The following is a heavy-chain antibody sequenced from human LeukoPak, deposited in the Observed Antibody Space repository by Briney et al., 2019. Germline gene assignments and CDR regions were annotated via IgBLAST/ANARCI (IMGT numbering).Heavy chain of an antibody. CDR3: ARETEDSSGYYYADYFDY. CDR1: GGSISSYY. CDR2: IYTSGST. Sequence: SETLSLTCTVSGGSISSYYWSWIRQPAGKGLEWIGRIYTSGSTNYNPSLKSRVTMSVDTSKNQFSLKLSSVTAADTAVYYCARETEDSSGYYYADYFDYWGQGTLVTVSS. D-gene: IGHD3-22*01. V-gene: IGHV4-4*07. J-gene: IGHJ4*02.